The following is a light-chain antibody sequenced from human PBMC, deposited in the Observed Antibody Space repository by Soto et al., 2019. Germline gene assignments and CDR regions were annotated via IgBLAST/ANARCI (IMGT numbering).Light chain of an antibody. V-gene: IGKV3-11*01. Sequence: ESVLTQSPATLSLSPGERATLSCTTSQTIRGLLAWYQQRPGQAPRLLIYDTSNRATGVPARFSGSGSGTDFTLTISSLEPADFGVYYCQQRHNWPITFGQGTRLEIK. CDR1: QTIRGL. J-gene: IGKJ5*01. CDR3: QQRHNWPIT. CDR2: DTS.